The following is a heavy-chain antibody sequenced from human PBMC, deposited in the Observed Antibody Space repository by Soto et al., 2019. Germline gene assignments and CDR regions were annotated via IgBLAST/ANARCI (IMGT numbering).Heavy chain of an antibody. CDR2: ISGYNGNT. J-gene: IGHJ6*02. Sequence: QVKLLQSGAEVKKPGASVKVSCKASGYTFTKYGISWVRQAPGQGLEWMGWISGYNGNTNYAQKYQGRITMTIDTPTTTATMELRSLTSDDTAVYYCAKNGQLPYYHYVMDVWGQGTTVTVSS. CDR3: AKNGQLPYYHYVMDV. D-gene: IGHD1-26*01. V-gene: IGHV1-18*01. CDR1: GYTFTKYG.